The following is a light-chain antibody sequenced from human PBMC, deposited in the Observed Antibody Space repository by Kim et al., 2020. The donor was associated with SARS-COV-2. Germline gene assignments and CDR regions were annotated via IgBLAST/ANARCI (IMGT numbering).Light chain of an antibody. CDR2: AAS. CDR1: QGISSL. Sequence: AGSVGNRVTIACRASQGISSLVAWYQQKPGQAPQLLIYAASSLQSGVPSRFSGSGSGTDFTLTISGLQREDFATYYWQQANSFPTFGQGTRLEIK. V-gene: IGKV1D-12*01. J-gene: IGKJ5*01. CDR3: QQANSFPT.